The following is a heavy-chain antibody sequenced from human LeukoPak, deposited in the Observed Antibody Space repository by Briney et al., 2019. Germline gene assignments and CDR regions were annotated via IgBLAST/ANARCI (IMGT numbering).Heavy chain of an antibody. Sequence: ASVKVSCKASGYTFTSYGISWVRQAPGQGLEWMGWISAYNGNTNYAQKLQGSVTMTTDTSTSTAYMELRSLRSDDTAVYYCARDITYYDILIWDYWGQGTLVTVSS. CDR3: ARDITYYDILIWDY. CDR2: ISAYNGNT. CDR1: GYTFTSYG. J-gene: IGHJ4*02. D-gene: IGHD3-9*01. V-gene: IGHV1-18*01.